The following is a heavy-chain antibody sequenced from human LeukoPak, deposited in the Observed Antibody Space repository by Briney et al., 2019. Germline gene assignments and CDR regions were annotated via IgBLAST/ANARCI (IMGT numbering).Heavy chain of an antibody. CDR1: GGSISSYY. Sequence: SETLSLTCTVSGGSISSYYWSWIRQPPGKGLEWIGYIYYSGSTNYNPSLKSRVTISVDTSKNQFSLKLSSVTAADTAVYYCARHGPLEWELPDWYFDLWGRGTLVTVSS. D-gene: IGHD1-26*01. V-gene: IGHV4-59*08. CDR2: IYYSGST. CDR3: ARHGPLEWELPDWYFDL. J-gene: IGHJ2*01.